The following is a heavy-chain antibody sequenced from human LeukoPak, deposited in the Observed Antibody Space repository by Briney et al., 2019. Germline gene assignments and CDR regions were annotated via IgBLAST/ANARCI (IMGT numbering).Heavy chain of an antibody. CDR3: ATESMIRGVIF. CDR2: IYSGGST. D-gene: IGHD3-10*01. CDR1: GFTVSSNY. Sequence: GGSLRLSCAASGFTVSSNYMSWVRQAPGKGLEWVSVIYSGGSTYYADSVKGRFTISRDNSKNTVYLQMYSLRAEDTAVYYCATESMIRGVIFGGQGTLVTVSS. V-gene: IGHV3-53*01. J-gene: IGHJ4*02.